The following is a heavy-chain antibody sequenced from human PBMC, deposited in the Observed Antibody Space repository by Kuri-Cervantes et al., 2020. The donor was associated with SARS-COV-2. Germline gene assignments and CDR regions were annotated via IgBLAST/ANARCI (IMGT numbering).Heavy chain of an antibody. Sequence: ETLSLTCAASGFTFSSYAMSWVRQAPGKGLEWVSAISGSGGSTYYADSVRGRFTISRDNSKNTLYLQMNSLRAEDTAVYYCAKSPTTVTTFDNWFDPWGQGTLVTVSS. V-gene: IGHV3-23*01. J-gene: IGHJ5*02. CDR2: ISGSGGST. CDR3: AKSPTTVTTFDNWFDP. CDR1: GFTFSSYA. D-gene: IGHD4-11*01.